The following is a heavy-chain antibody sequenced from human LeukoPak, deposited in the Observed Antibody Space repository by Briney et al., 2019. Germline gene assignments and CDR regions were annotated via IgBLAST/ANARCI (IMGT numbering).Heavy chain of an antibody. Sequence: PGGSLRLSCAASGFTFSSYAMRWVRQAPGKGLEWVSAISGSGGSTYYADSVKGRFTISRDNSKNTLYLQMNSLRAEDTAVYYCVIISGWYFDPTDYWGQGTLVTVSS. CDR3: VIISGWYFDPTDY. CDR1: GFTFSSYA. D-gene: IGHD6-19*01. J-gene: IGHJ4*02. CDR2: ISGSGGST. V-gene: IGHV3-23*01.